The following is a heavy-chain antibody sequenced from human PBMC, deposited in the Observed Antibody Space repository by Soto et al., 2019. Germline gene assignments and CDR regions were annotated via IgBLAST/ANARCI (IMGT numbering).Heavy chain of an antibody. CDR3: SSEDSSIWHVVFDY. D-gene: IGHD6-13*01. CDR2: IIPIFGTA. J-gene: IGHJ4*02. Sequence: QVQLVQSGAEVKKPGSSVKVSCKASGGTFSSYAISWVRQAPGQGLEWMGGIIPIFGTANYAQKFQGRVTITADELTSTDDKELGRQGSKDRAVYYCSSEDSSIWHVVFDYRGQGTLVTVSS. V-gene: IGHV1-69*01. CDR1: GGTFSSYA.